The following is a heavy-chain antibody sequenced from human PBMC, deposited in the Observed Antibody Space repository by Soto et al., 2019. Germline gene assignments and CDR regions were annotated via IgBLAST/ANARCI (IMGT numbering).Heavy chain of an antibody. CDR2: INPNSGDT. CDR1: GYIFTAYS. CDR3: AREASAVVSLDY. J-gene: IGHJ4*02. D-gene: IGHD2-15*01. V-gene: IGHV1-2*02. Sequence: ASVKVSCKASGYIFTAYSMHWVRQAPGQGLEWLGWINPNSGDTIYVQKFQDRVTMTCDTSVSTAYLELSSLSSDDTALYYCAREASAVVSLDYWGQGTLVTVSS.